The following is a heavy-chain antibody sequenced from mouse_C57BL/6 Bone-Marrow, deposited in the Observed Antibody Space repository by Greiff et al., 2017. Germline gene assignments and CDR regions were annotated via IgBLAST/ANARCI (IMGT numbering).Heavy chain of an antibody. D-gene: IGHD2-10*02. J-gene: IGHJ4*01. V-gene: IGHV14-3*01. CDR3: SRVWSYAMDY. CDR2: IDPANGNT. CDR1: GFNIKNTY. Sequence: VHVKQSVAELVRPGASVKLSCTASGFNIKNTYMNWVQQRPEQGLEWIGRIDPANGNTKYAPKFQGKATITADTSSNTTYLQLSSLTSADTAIYYYSRVWSYAMDYWGQGTSVTVSS.